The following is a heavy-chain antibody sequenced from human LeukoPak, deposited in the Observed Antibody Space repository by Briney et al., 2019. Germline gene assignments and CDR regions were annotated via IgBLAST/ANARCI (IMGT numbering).Heavy chain of an antibody. Sequence: ASVKVSCKASGYTFTSYDINWVRQATGQGLEWMGWMNPNSGNTGYAQKFQGRVTMTRNTSISTAYMELSSLGSEDTAVYYCARGFSDSSGYYRLYYFDYWGQGTLVTVSS. J-gene: IGHJ4*02. D-gene: IGHD3-22*01. CDR2: MNPNSGNT. V-gene: IGHV1-8*01. CDR3: ARGFSDSSGYYRLYYFDY. CDR1: GYTFTSYD.